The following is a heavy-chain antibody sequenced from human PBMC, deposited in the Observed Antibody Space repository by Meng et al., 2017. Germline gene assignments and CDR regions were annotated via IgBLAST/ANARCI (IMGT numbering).Heavy chain of an antibody. D-gene: IGHD7-27*01. Sequence: QVWVVEAGAEVKKPGSSCKVSCKASGGTFSSYAISWVRQAPGQGLEWMGGIIPIFGTANYAQKFQGRVTITADKSTSTAYMELSSLRSEDTAVYYCASGPPGWFDPWGQGTLVTVSS. CDR1: GGTFSSYA. CDR3: ASGPPGWFDP. CDR2: IIPIFGTA. V-gene: IGHV1-69*06. J-gene: IGHJ5*02.